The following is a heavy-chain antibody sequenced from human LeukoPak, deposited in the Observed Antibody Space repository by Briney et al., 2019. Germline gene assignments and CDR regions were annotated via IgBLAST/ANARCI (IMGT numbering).Heavy chain of an antibody. D-gene: IGHD1-26*01. CDR3: ARGGSYYSDY. CDR2: INPSGGNT. J-gene: IGHJ4*02. V-gene: IGHV1-46*01. Sequence: ASVKVSCKASGYTFTSYYMHWVRQAPGQGLEWMGIINPSGGNTNYAQKLQGRVTMTTDTSTSTAYMELRSLRSDDTAVYYCARGGSYYSDYWGQGTLVTVSS. CDR1: GYTFTSYY.